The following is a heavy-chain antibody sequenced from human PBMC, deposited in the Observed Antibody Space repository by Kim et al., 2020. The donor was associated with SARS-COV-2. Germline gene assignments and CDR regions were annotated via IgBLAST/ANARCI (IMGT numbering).Heavy chain of an antibody. CDR3: ARAVRYSSTLLSY. D-gene: IGHD6-19*01. CDR2: INPNSGGT. J-gene: IGHJ4*02. CDR1: GYTFTGYY. V-gene: IGHV1-2*06. Sequence: ASVKVSCKASGYTFTGYYMHWVRQAPGQGLEWMGRINPNSGGTNYAQKFQGRVTMTRDTSISTAYMELSRLRSDDTAVYYCARAVRYSSTLLSYWGQGTLVTVSS.